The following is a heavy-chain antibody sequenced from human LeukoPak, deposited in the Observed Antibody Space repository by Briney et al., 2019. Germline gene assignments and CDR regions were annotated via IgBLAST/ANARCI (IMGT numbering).Heavy chain of an antibody. Sequence: GGSLRLSCAASGFTFSSYSMNWVRQAPGKGLEWVSYISSSGSTIYYADSVKGRFTISRDNAKNSLYLQMNSLRAEDTAVYYCATGKYEPVAFDYWGQGTLVTVSS. CDR2: ISSSGSTI. V-gene: IGHV3-48*04. D-gene: IGHD1-14*01. J-gene: IGHJ4*02. CDR1: GFTFSSYS. CDR3: ATGKYEPVAFDY.